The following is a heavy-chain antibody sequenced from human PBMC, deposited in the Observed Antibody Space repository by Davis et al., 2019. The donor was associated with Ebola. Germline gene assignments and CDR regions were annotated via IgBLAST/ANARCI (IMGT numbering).Heavy chain of an antibody. Sequence: MPSETLSLTCTVSGGSISSSSYYWSWIRQPPGKGLEWIGSIYHSGTTYYNPSLKSRVIISVDTSKNQFSLKLSSVTAADTAVYYCARVGSGSLFFYYGMDVWGKGTTVTVSS. CDR1: GGSISSSSYY. V-gene: IGHV4-39*07. CDR2: IYHSGTT. CDR3: ARVGSGSLFFYYGMDV. J-gene: IGHJ6*04. D-gene: IGHD6-19*01.